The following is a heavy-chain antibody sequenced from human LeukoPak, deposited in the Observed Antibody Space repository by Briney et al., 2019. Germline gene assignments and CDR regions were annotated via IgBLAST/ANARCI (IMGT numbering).Heavy chain of an antibody. CDR1: GFTFSHYG. CDR2: IKQEGSEK. J-gene: IGHJ4*02. D-gene: IGHD6-13*01. Sequence: GGTLRLSCAASGFTFSHYGMTWVRQAPGKGLEWVANIKQEGSEKYYVDSVKGRFTISRDNAKNSLYLQMNSRRAEDTAVYYCAREVSSSWNYYFDYWGQGTLVSVSS. CDR3: AREVSSSWNYYFDY. V-gene: IGHV3-7*01.